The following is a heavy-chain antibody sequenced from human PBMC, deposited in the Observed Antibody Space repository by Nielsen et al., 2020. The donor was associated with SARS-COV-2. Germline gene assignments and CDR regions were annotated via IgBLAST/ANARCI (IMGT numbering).Heavy chain of an antibody. V-gene: IGHV3-9*01. Sequence: GGSLRLSCAASGFTFDDYAMHWVRQAPGKGLEWASGISWNSGSIGYADSVKGRFTISRDNAKNSLYLQMNSLRAEDTALYYCAKDKLGSSWYSDAFDIWGQGTMVTVSS. CDR1: GFTFDDYA. CDR2: ISWNSGSI. CDR3: AKDKLGSSWYSDAFDI. D-gene: IGHD6-13*01. J-gene: IGHJ3*02.